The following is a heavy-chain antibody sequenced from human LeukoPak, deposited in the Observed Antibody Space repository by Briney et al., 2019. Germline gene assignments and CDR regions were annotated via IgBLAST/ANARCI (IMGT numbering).Heavy chain of an antibody. Sequence: ASVKVSCKASGYTFTSYGISWVRQAPGQGLEWMGWISAYNGNTNYAQKLQGRVTMTTDTSTSTACMELRSLRSDDTAVYYCARGSVRITMVRGVIRALGYWGQGTLVTVSS. J-gene: IGHJ4*02. CDR1: GYTFTSYG. V-gene: IGHV1-18*04. D-gene: IGHD3-10*01. CDR3: ARGSVRITMVRGVIRALGY. CDR2: ISAYNGNT.